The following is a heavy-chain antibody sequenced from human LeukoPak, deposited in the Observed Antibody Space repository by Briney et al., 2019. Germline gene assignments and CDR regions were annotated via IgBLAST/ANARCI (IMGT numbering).Heavy chain of an antibody. J-gene: IGHJ6*02. CDR2: INHSGST. Sequence: PSETLSLTCAVYGWSFSGYYWSWIRQPPGKGLEWIGEINHSGSTNYNPSLKSRVTISVDTSKNQFSLKLSSVTAADTAVYYCARGLDYYDSSGYRSEGNGMDVWGQGTTVTVSS. V-gene: IGHV4-34*01. D-gene: IGHD3-22*01. CDR1: GWSFSGYY. CDR3: ARGLDYYDSSGYRSEGNGMDV.